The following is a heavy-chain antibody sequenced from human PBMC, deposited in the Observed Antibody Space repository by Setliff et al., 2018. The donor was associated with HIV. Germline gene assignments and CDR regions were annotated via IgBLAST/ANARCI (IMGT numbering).Heavy chain of an antibody. CDR3: ASLPPLYDSSGYYFDY. CDR2: IDYRGST. D-gene: IGHD3-22*01. V-gene: IGHV4-39*01. Sequence: SETLSLTCSVSGDSISSSSYYWGWIRQPPGRGLEWIGSIDYRGSTYYNPSLNSRVTISVDTSKNQFSLKLSSVTAADTAVYYCASLPPLYDSSGYYFDYWGQGTLVTVSS. J-gene: IGHJ4*02. CDR1: GDSISSSSYY.